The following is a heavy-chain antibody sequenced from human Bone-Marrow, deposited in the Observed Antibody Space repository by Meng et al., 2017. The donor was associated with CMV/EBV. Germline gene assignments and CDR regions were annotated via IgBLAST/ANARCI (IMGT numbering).Heavy chain of an antibody. Sequence: LAWAAAGFIVSTYWMHWVRQAPGKGLVWVSRIDTDGSTTTYADSVKGRFTISRDNAKNTLYLQMNTLRAEDTAVYYCATLIGSSRNYWGQGTLVTVSS. CDR1: GFIVSTYW. CDR2: IDTDGSTT. V-gene: IGHV3-74*01. CDR3: ATLIGSSRNY. J-gene: IGHJ4*02. D-gene: IGHD1-26*01.